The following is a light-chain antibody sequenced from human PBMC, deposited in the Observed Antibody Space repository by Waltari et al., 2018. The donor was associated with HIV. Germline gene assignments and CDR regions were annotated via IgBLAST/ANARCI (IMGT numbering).Light chain of an antibody. Sequence: EVVLTQSPATLSLSPGDRGTLSCRASQNTSSNHRACEHQRPGQAPRLLIVVASNRATDTPDRFTGSGSGTDFALTISRLETEDFAVFYCHQYGNTPWTFGLGTKVEIK. CDR3: HQYGNTPWT. J-gene: IGKJ1*01. CDR2: VAS. V-gene: IGKV3-20*01. CDR1: QNTSSNH.